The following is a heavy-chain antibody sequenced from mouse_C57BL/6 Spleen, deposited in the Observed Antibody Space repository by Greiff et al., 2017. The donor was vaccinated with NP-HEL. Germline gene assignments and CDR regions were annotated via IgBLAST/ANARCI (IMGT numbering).Heavy chain of an antibody. CDR2: ISSGSSTI. CDR3: ARYSNYYGSSNLDY. Sequence: EVMLVESGGGLVKPGGSLKLSCAASGFTFSDYAMHWVRQAPEKGLEWVAYISSGSSTISSADTVKGRFTISRDNVKKTLFLQMTSLKSDDTATEDCARYSNYYGSSNLDYWGQGTTLTVSS. CDR1: GFTFSDYA. V-gene: IGHV5-17*01. J-gene: IGHJ2*01. D-gene: IGHD1-1*01.